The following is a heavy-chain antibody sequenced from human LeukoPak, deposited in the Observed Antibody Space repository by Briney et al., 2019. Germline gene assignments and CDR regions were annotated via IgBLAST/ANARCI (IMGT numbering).Heavy chain of an antibody. V-gene: IGHV4-34*01. Sequence: SETLSLTCAVYGGSFSGYYWSWIRQPPGMGLEWIGEINHSGSTNYNPSLKSRVTISVDTSKNQFSLKLSSVTAADTAVYYCAILTIFGVVPKTNWFDPWGQGTLVTVSS. D-gene: IGHD3-3*01. CDR1: GGSFSGYY. CDR2: INHSGST. J-gene: IGHJ5*02. CDR3: AILTIFGVVPKTNWFDP.